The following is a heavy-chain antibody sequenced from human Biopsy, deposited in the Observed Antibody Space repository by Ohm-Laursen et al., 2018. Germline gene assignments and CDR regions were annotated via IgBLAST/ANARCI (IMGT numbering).Heavy chain of an antibody. Sequence: ASVKVSCKPSGYTFTDYYIHWVRQAPGHGPEWMGWINPKSGGTKYAQKFQGRVTMTRDTSIDTVHMELSRLTSDDTALYYCAKDCGLGGDRDYWGQGTLVTVSS. CDR3: AKDCGLGGDRDY. J-gene: IGHJ4*02. CDR1: GYTFTDYY. D-gene: IGHD2-21*01. CDR2: INPKSGGT. V-gene: IGHV1-2*02.